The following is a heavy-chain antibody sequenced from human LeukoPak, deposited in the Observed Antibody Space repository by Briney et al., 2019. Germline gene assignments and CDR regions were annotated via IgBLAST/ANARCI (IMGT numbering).Heavy chain of an antibody. CDR3: ARSRDYVWAAIFGY. CDR1: GGSISSYY. D-gene: IGHD3-16*01. V-gene: IGHV4-59*01. Sequence: SETLSLTCTVSGGSISSYYWSWIRQPPGKGLEWIGYIYYSGSTNYNPSLKSRVTISVDTSKNQFSLKLSSVTAADTAVYYCARSRDYVWAAIFGYWGQGTLVTVSS. J-gene: IGHJ4*02. CDR2: IYYSGST.